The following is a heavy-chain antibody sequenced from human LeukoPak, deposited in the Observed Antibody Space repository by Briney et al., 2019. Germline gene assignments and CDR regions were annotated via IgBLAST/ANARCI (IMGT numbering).Heavy chain of an antibody. D-gene: IGHD1-14*01. CDR2: IRNDGTTT. CDR1: GFTFSSYS. V-gene: IGHV3-74*01. J-gene: IGHJ2*01. Sequence: GGSLRLSCAASGFTFSSYSMNWVRQAPGKGLVWVSSIRNDGTTTNYADSVKGRFTISRDNAKNTLYLQMNSLRAEDTAVYYCVRLYKIEGADLWGRGTLATVSS. CDR3: VRLYKIEGADL.